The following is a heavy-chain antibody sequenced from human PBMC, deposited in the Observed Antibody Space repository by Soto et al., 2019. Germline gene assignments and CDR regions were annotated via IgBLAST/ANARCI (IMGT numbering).Heavy chain of an antibody. Sequence: DVQLLDSGGGLVQPGRSLRLSCAASGFTFSNYAMSWVRQAPGKGLEWVSTIRASGVTTFYADSARGRFTISRDNSKNTLSLQMNSLTADDTAISYCAKGAIGRLDYWGQGTLVTVSS. D-gene: IGHD1-26*01. CDR1: GFTFSNYA. CDR2: IRASGVTT. J-gene: IGHJ4*02. V-gene: IGHV3-23*01. CDR3: AKGAIGRLDY.